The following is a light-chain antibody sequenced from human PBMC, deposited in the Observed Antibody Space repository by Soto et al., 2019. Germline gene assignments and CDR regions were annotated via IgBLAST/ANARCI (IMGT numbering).Light chain of an antibody. CDR1: SSDVGRYKL. CDR3: SSYTTSSTLI. Sequence: QSVLTQPASVSGSPGQSITISCTGTSSDVGRYKLVSWYQQHPGKAPKLMIYDVTNRPSGVSNRFSGSKSGNTASLTISGIQAEDEADYYCSSYTTSSTLIFGGGTKLTVL. CDR2: DVT. V-gene: IGLV2-14*03. J-gene: IGLJ2*01.